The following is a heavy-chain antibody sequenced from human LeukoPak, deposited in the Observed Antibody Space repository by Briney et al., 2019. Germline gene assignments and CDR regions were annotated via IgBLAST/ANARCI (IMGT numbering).Heavy chain of an antibody. CDR2: ISGNCGYT. V-gene: IGHV3-23*01. CDR3: AKAPYYSSSWYFFDY. D-gene: IGHD6-13*01. Sequence: GGSLRLSCAASGFTFSSYAMSWVRQAPGKGLEWVSGISGNCGYTYYADSVKGRFTISRDNSKNTLYLQMNSLRAEDTAVYYCAKAPYYSSSWYFFDYWGQGTLVTVSS. J-gene: IGHJ4*02. CDR1: GFTFSSYA.